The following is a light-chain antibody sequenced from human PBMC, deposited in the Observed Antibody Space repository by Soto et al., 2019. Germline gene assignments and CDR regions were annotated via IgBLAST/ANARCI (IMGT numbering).Light chain of an antibody. CDR3: CSYAGSSTFDVV. J-gene: IGLJ2*01. CDR1: SSDVGSYNL. V-gene: IGLV2-23*03. Sequence: QSVLTQPASVSGSPGQSITISCTGTSSDVGSYNLVSWYQQHPGKAPKLMIYEGSKRPSGVSNHFSGSKSGNTASLTISGLQAEDEADYYCCSYAGSSTFDVVFGGGTQLTVL. CDR2: EGS.